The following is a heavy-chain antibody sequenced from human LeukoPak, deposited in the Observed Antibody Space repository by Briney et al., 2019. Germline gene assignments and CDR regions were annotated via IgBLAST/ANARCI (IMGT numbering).Heavy chain of an antibody. CDR1: GFTFSSYL. D-gene: IGHD4-17*01. J-gene: IGHJ4*02. CDR3: ARGAVTYDY. V-gene: IGHV3-7*01. Sequence: PGGSLRLSCAAYGFTFSSYLMSWVRQAPGKGLEWVALINQDASEKYYVDSVKGRFTISRDNAKNSLYLQMNSLRAEDTAVYYCARGAVTYDYWGQGTLVTLSS. CDR2: INQDASEK.